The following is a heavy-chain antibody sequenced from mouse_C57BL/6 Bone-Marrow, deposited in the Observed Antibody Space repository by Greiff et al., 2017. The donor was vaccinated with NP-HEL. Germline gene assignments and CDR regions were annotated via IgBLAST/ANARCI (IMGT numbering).Heavy chain of an antibody. CDR3: AIHDGYYGRFAY. V-gene: IGHV1-74*01. Sequence: VQLQQPGAELVKPGASVKVSCKASGYTFTSYWMHWVKQRPGQGLEWIGRIHPSDSDTNYNQKFKGKATLTVDQSSSTAYMQLSSLTSEDSAVYYCAIHDGYYGRFAYWGQGTLVTVSA. J-gene: IGHJ3*01. CDR1: GYTFTSYW. D-gene: IGHD2-3*01. CDR2: IHPSDSDT.